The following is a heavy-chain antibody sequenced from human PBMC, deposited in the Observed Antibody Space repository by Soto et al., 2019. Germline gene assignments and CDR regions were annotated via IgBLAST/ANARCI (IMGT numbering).Heavy chain of an antibody. V-gene: IGHV3-23*01. J-gene: IGHJ6*02. CDR1: GFTFSSYA. Sequence: EVQLLESGGGLVQPGGSLRLSCAASGFTFSSYAMSWVRQAPGKGLEWVSAISGSGGSTYYADSVKGRFTISRDNSKNTLYLQMNSLRAEDTAVYYCAKAARYCSSTSCYAGYYYGMDVWGLGTTVTVSS. CDR2: ISGSGGST. CDR3: AKAARYCSSTSCYAGYYYGMDV. D-gene: IGHD2-2*01.